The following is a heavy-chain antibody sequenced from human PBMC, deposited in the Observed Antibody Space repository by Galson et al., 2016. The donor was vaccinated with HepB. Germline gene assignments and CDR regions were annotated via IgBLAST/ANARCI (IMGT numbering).Heavy chain of an antibody. Sequence: SLRLSCAASGFTFDDYTMHWVRQGPGKGLEWVSLICWDGDMSYYVDSVKGRIAISRDNSKNSLYLQMNSLRTEDTALYFCAKGCSAETKTGCADSWGQGTLVTVSS. CDR2: ICWDGDMS. D-gene: IGHD1-1*01. V-gene: IGHV3-43*01. CDR3: AKGCSAETKTGCADS. CDR1: GFTFDDYT. J-gene: IGHJ4*02.